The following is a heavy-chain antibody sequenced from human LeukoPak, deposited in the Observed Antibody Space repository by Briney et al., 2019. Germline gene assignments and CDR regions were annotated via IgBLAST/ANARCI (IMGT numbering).Heavy chain of an antibody. V-gene: IGHV3-11*01. CDR1: GFTFSVYY. CDR3: ARDWYYYDSSGYSRYFDY. J-gene: IGHJ4*02. D-gene: IGHD3-22*01. Sequence: GGSLRLSCAASGFTFSVYYMSWIRQAPGKGLEWVSYISSSGSTIYHADSVKGRFTISRDNAKNSLYLQMNSLRAEDTAVYYCARDWYYYDSSGYSRYFDYWGQGTLVTVSS. CDR2: ISSSGSTI.